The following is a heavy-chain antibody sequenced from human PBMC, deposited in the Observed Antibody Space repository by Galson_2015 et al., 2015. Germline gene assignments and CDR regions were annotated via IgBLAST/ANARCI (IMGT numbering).Heavy chain of an antibody. CDR3: ARVPPDGGGSSGFDP. D-gene: IGHD6-6*01. Sequence: SVKVSCKASGYTFTGYYMHWVRQAPGQGLEWMGWINPNSGGTNYAQKFQGWVTMTRDTSISTAYMELSRLRSDDTAVYYCARVPPDGGGSSGFDPWGQGTLVTVSS. V-gene: IGHV1-2*04. J-gene: IGHJ5*02. CDR1: GYTFTGYY. CDR2: INPNSGGT.